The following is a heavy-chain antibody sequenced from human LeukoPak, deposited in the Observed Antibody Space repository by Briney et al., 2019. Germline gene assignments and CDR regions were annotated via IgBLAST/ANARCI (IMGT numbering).Heavy chain of an antibody. CDR3: ARDGRPALSIAAAGIGGY. D-gene: IGHD6-13*01. J-gene: IGHJ4*02. V-gene: IGHV1-18*01. CDR1: GYTFTSYG. Sequence: ASVKVSCTASGYTFTSYGISWVRQAPGQGLEWMGWISAYNGNTNYAQKLQGRVTMTTDTSTSTAYMGLGSLRSDDTAVYYCARDGRPALSIAAAGIGGYWGQGTLVTVSS. CDR2: ISAYNGNT.